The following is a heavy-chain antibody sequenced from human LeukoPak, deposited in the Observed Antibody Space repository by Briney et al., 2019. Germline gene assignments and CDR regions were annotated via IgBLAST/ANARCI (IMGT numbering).Heavy chain of an antibody. D-gene: IGHD6-13*01. CDR1: GGTFSSYA. J-gene: IGHJ4*02. CDR3: ARDQRIAAAGTEPG. CDR2: VIPILGIA. Sequence: GSSVKVSCKASGGTFSSYAISWVRQAPGQGLEWMGRVIPILGIANYAQKFQGRVTITADKSTSTAYMELSSLRSEDTAVYYCARDQRIAAAGTEPGWGQGTLVTVSS. V-gene: IGHV1-69*04.